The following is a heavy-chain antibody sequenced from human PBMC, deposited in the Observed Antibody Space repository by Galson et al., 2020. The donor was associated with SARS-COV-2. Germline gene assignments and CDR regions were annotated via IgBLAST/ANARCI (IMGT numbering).Heavy chain of an antibody. D-gene: IGHD3-10*01. CDR3: ARGSSSHAFDI. CDR2: IWYDGSNK. V-gene: IGHV3-33*01. Sequence: TGGSLRLSCEASGFTFSTYGMDWVRQAPGKGLEWVAVIWYDGSNKYYADSVKGRFTILRDNSKNTLYLQLNSLRADDTAVYYCARGSSSHAFDIWGQGTMVTVSS. J-gene: IGHJ3*02. CDR1: GFTFSTYG.